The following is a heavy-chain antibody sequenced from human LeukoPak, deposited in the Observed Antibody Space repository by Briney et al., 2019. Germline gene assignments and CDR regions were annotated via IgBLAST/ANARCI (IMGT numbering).Heavy chain of an antibody. CDR2: IHHSGST. V-gene: IGHV4-39*01. Sequence: PSETLSLTCTASGGSISSSTYYWAWIRQPPGKGLEWIATIHHSGSTYYKPSLRSGVTISVDTSRNQFSLKLSSVTVADTAVYYCARLGGYYDPPGYWGQGTLVTVSS. CDR1: GGSISSSTYY. CDR3: ARLGGYYDPPGY. J-gene: IGHJ4*02. D-gene: IGHD3-22*01.